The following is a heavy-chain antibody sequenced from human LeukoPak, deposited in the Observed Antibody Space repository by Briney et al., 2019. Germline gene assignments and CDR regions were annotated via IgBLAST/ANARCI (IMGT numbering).Heavy chain of an antibody. D-gene: IGHD6-19*01. CDR1: GYTFTSYY. Sequence: GASVKVSCKASGYTFTSYYMHWVRQAPGQGLEWMGIINPSGGSTSYAQKFQGRVTMTRDMSTSTVYMELSSLRSEDTAVYYCARDGRRQWRVISASNYYYYMDVWGKGTTVTVSS. CDR2: INPSGGST. J-gene: IGHJ6*03. CDR3: ARDGRRQWRVISASNYYYYMDV. V-gene: IGHV1-46*01.